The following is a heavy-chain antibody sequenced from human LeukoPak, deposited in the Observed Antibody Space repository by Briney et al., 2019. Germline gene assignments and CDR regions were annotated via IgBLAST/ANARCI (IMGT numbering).Heavy chain of an antibody. CDR2: IYYSGST. D-gene: IGHD2-2*01. Sequence: SETLSLTCTVSGGSISSGDYYWSWIRQPPGTGLEWIGYIYYSGSTYYNPSLKSRVTISVGTSKNQFSLKLSSVTAADTAVYYCARGAVPAAISLWGQGTLVTVSS. CDR3: ARGAVPAAISL. V-gene: IGHV4-30-4*01. CDR1: GGSISSGDYY. J-gene: IGHJ4*02.